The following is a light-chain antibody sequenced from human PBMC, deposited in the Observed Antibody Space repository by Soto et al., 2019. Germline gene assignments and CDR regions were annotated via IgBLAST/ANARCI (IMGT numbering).Light chain of an antibody. V-gene: IGKV3-15*01. CDR2: GAS. CDR1: QSVSSN. J-gene: IGKJ4*01. Sequence: EIVMTQSPATLSVSPGERATLSCRASQSVSSNLAWYQQKPGQAPRLLIYGASTRASGIPARFSGSGSGTEFTLTISSLQSEDFAVYYCQKYNNWPLTFGGGTKVEIK. CDR3: QKYNNWPLT.